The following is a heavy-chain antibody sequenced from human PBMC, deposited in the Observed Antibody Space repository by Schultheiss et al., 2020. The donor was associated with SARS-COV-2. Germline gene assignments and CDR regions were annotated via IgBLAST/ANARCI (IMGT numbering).Heavy chain of an antibody. CDR2: IWYDGSNK. CDR1: GFTFSSYA. CDR3: AKSLAVAGTFDY. J-gene: IGHJ4*02. V-gene: IGHV3-33*06. Sequence: GGSLRLSCAASGFTFSSYAMHWVRQAPGKGLEWVAVIWYDGSNKYYADSVKGRFTISRDNSKNTLYLQMNSLRAEDTAVYYCAKSLAVAGTFDYWGQGTLVTVSS. D-gene: IGHD6-19*01.